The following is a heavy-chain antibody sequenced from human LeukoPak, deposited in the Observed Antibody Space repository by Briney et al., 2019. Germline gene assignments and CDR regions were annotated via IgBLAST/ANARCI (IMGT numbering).Heavy chain of an antibody. CDR2: ISYGGNNK. CDR1: GLTFSNYA. Sequence: GGSLRLSCVPSGLTFSNYAMHWVRQAPGKGLQWLAVISYGGNNKYYADSVKGRFTISRDNSKNTLYLQMNSLRAEDTAVFYCARDWGARNYGWHFDLWGRGTLVTVSS. J-gene: IGHJ2*01. CDR3: ARDWGARNYGWHFDL. D-gene: IGHD3-16*01. V-gene: IGHV3-30*01.